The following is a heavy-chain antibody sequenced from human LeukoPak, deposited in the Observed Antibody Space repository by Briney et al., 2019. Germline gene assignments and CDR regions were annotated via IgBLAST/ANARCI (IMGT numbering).Heavy chain of an antibody. CDR2: ISSSSSTI. Sequence: HPGGSLRLSCAASGFTFSSYSMNWVRQAPGKGLEWVSYISSSSSTIHYADSVKGRFTISRDNAKNSLYLQMNSLRAEDTAVYYCAKVKGLYYDILTGYYRGDAFDIWGQGTMVTVSS. V-gene: IGHV3-48*01. D-gene: IGHD3-9*01. CDR1: GFTFSSYS. CDR3: AKVKGLYYDILTGYYRGDAFDI. J-gene: IGHJ3*02.